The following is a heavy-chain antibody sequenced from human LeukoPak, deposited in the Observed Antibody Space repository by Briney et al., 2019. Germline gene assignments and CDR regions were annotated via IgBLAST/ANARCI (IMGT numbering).Heavy chain of an antibody. CDR1: GYTFTGYY. J-gene: IGHJ4*02. CDR2: ISAYNGNT. D-gene: IGHD1-26*01. CDR3: ARDAYSGSRDY. V-gene: IGHV1-18*04. Sequence: ASVRVSCKASGYTFTGYYMHWVRQAPGQGLEWMGWISAYNGNTNYAQKLQGRVTMTTDTSTSTAYMELRSLRSDDTAVYYCARDAYSGSRDYWGQGTLVTVSS.